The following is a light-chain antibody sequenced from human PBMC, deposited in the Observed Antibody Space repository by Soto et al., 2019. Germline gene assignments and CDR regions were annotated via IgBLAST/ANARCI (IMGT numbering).Light chain of an antibody. CDR2: DAS. CDR3: QHYANSVWT. Sequence: EIVLTQSPGTLSLSPGERATLSCRASQSVSNTNLVWYQQKRGQAPRLLIYDASSRGTGVPDRFRGSGSGTDFTLTINRLEPEDFEVYFCQHYANSVWTFGQGTKVEIK. V-gene: IGKV3-20*01. CDR1: QSVSNTN. J-gene: IGKJ1*01.